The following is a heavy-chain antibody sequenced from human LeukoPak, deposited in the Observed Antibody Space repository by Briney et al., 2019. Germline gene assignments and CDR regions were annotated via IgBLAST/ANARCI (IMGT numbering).Heavy chain of an antibody. CDR3: ARGASIFGVVIMDY. V-gene: IGHV1-69*13. Sequence: SVKVSCKASGGTFSSYAISWVRQAPGQGLEWMGGIIPIFGTANYAQKFQGRVAITADESTSTAYMELSSLRSEDTAVYYCARGASIFGVVIMDYWGQGTLVTVSS. CDR1: GGTFSSYA. CDR2: IIPIFGTA. D-gene: IGHD3-3*01. J-gene: IGHJ4*02.